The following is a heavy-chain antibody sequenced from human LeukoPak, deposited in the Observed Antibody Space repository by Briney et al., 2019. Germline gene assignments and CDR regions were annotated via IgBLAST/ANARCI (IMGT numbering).Heavy chain of an antibody. J-gene: IGHJ3*02. CDR1: GFTSDDYG. CDR2: IHWNGGST. V-gene: IGHV3-20*04. Sequence: GGSLRLSCAASGFTSDDYGMSWVRQAPGKGLEWVSGIHWNGGSTGYADSVKGRFTISRDNAKNSLYLQMNSLRAEDTALYYCARAVGGSYVDAFDIWGQGTMVTVSS. CDR3: ARAVGGSYVDAFDI. D-gene: IGHD1-26*01.